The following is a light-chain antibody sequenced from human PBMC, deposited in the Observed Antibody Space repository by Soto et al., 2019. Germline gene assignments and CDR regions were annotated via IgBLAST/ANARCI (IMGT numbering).Light chain of an antibody. CDR1: QTISSW. J-gene: IGKJ1*01. Sequence: DIQMTQSPSTLSGSVGARVTITCRASQTISSWLAWYQQKPGKAPKLLIYKASTLKSGVPSRFSGSGSGTEFTLTISSLQPDDFATYYCQQYNGYSEAFGQGTKV. CDR3: QQYNGYSEA. V-gene: IGKV1-5*03. CDR2: KAS.